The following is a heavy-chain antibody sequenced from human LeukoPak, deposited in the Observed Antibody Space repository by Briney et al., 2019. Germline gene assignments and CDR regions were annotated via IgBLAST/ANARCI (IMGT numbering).Heavy chain of an antibody. CDR2: INHSGST. J-gene: IGHJ4*02. CDR3: ASRKRGYSYGSFDY. V-gene: IGHV4-34*01. D-gene: IGHD5-18*01. Sequence: KPSETLSLTCAVYGGSFSGYYWSWIRQPPGKGLEWIGEINHSGSTNYNPSLKSRVTISVDTSKNQFSLKLSSVTAADTAVYYCASRKRGYSYGSFDYWGQGTLVTVSS. CDR1: GGSFSGYY.